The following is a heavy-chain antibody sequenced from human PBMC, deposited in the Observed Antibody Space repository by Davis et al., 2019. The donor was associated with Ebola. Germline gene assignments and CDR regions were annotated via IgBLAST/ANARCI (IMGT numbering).Heavy chain of an antibody. J-gene: IGHJ4*02. Sequence: PSETLSLTCTVSGGSISSYYWSWIRQPPGKGLEWIGYIYYSGSTNYNPSLKSRVTISVDTSKNQFSLKLSSVTAADTAVYYCARGLGHCSGGSCYWGQGTLVTVSS. V-gene: IGHV4-59*12. D-gene: IGHD2-15*01. CDR2: IYYSGST. CDR3: ARGLGHCSGGSCY. CDR1: GGSISSYY.